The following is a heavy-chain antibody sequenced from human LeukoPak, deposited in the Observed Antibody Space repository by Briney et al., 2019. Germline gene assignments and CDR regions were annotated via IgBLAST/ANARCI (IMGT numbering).Heavy chain of an antibody. Sequence: SETLSLTCAVYGGSFSGYYWSWIRQPPGKGLEWIGEINHSGSTNYNPSLKSRVTISVDTSKNQFSLKLSSVTAAETAVYYCARGSGYYNYYYYYGMDVWGQGTTVTVSS. CDR3: ARGSGYYNYYYYYGMDV. D-gene: IGHD3-22*01. CDR2: INHSGST. V-gene: IGHV4-34*01. CDR1: GGSFSGYY. J-gene: IGHJ6*02.